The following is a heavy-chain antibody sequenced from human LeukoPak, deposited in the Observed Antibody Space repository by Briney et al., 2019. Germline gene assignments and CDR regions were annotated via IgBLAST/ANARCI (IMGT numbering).Heavy chain of an antibody. CDR3: ARVLVTTVTTYYYYYMDV. CDR2: IIPIFGTA. D-gene: IGHD4-17*01. J-gene: IGHJ6*03. V-gene: IGHV1-69*13. Sequence: ASVKVSCKASGGTFSSYAISWVRQAPGQGLEWMGGIIPIFGTANYAQKFQGRVTITADESTSTAYMELSSLRSEDTAVYYCARVLVTTVTTYYYYYMDVWGKGTTVTVSS. CDR1: GGTFSSYA.